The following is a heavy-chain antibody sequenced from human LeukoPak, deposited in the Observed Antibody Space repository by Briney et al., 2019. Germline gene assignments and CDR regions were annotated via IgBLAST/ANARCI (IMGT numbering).Heavy chain of an antibody. J-gene: IGHJ2*01. D-gene: IGHD4-11*01. V-gene: IGHV4-38-2*02. Sequence: SETLSLTCTVSGYSISSGYYWGWIRQPPGKGLEWIGSIYHSGSTYYNPSLKSRVTISVDRSKNQFSLKLSSVTAADTAVYYCARDLNSKGYFDLWGRGTLVTVSS. CDR2: IYHSGST. CDR1: GYSISSGYY. CDR3: ARDLNSKGYFDL.